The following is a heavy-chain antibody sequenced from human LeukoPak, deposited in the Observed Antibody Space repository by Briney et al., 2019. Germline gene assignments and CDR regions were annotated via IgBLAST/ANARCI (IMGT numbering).Heavy chain of an antibody. Sequence: AGGSLRLSCVVSGINFADYAMQWVRQPPGKGLEGVSLISADGGSTFRGDSVKGRISISRDNSKNSLYLQMNSLRSEDTAMYYCAKESGKFDYWGQGTLVAVSS. J-gene: IGHJ4*02. V-gene: IGHV3-43*02. CDR1: GINFADYA. CDR3: AKESGKFDY. CDR2: ISADGGST.